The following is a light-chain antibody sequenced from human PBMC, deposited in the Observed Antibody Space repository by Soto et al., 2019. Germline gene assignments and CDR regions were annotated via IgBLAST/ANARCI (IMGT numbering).Light chain of an antibody. CDR3: QQSYTTPYT. CDR1: QSISGY. J-gene: IGKJ2*01. V-gene: IGKV1-39*01. Sequence: DIQMTQSPSSLSASVGDRVSITCRASQSISGYLNWYQQKPGRAPKLLIYAPSSLQSGVPSRFSGSGSGTDFTLTISSLQPEDFATYYCQQSYTTPYTFGQGTKLEIK. CDR2: APS.